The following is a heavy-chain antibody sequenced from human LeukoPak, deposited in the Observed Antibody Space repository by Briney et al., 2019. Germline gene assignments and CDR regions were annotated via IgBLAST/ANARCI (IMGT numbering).Heavy chain of an antibody. V-gene: IGHV3-20*04. J-gene: IGHJ4*02. CDR3: ARDFDDSSGTDFDY. CDR2: INWNGGST. Sequence: GGSLRLSCAASGFTFDDYGMSWVRQAPGKGLEWVFGINWNGGSTGYADSVKGRFTISRDNAKNSLYLQMNSLRAEDTALYYCARDFDDSSGTDFDYWGQGTLVTVSS. CDR1: GFTFDDYG. D-gene: IGHD3-22*01.